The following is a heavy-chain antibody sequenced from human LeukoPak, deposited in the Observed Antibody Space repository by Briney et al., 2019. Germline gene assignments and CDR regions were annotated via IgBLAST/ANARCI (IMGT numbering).Heavy chain of an antibody. Sequence: GGSLRLPCAASGFTFSDYYMSWIRQAPGKGLEWVSYISSSGSTIYYADSVKGRFTISRDNAKNSLYLQMKSLRAEDTAVYYCARDRGTVYDILTGYYRGSGYYYYMDVWGKGTTVTISS. D-gene: IGHD3-9*01. CDR1: GFTFSDYY. J-gene: IGHJ6*03. CDR2: ISSSGSTI. CDR3: ARDRGTVYDILTGYYRGSGYYYYMDV. V-gene: IGHV3-11*01.